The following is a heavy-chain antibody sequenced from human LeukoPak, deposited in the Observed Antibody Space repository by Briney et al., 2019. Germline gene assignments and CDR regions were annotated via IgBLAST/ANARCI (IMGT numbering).Heavy chain of an antibody. V-gene: IGHV4-61*05. J-gene: IGHJ5*02. CDR1: GGSISSSSYY. Sequence: SETLSLTCTVSGGSISSSSYYWGWIRQPPGKGLEWIGYIYYSGSTNYNPSLKSRVTISVDTSKNQFSLKLSSVTAADTAVYYCARLLRDGYNRGDNWFDPWGQGTLVTVSS. CDR2: IYYSGST. CDR3: ARLLRDGYNRGDNWFDP. D-gene: IGHD5-24*01.